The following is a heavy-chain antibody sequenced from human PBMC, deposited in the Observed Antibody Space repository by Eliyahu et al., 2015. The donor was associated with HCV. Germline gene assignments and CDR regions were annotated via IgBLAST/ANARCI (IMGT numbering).Heavy chain of an antibody. CDR2: IYYSGST. CDR3: ARGEFGPYYYGMDV. J-gene: IGHJ6*02. Sequence: QVQLQESGPGLVKPSETLSLTCTVSGGSISSYYWSWIRQPPGKGLEWIGYIYYSGSTNYNPSLKSRVTISVDTSKNQFSLKLSSVTAADTAVYYCARGEFGPYYYGMDVWGQGTTVTVSS. V-gene: IGHV4-59*01. D-gene: IGHD3-10*01. CDR1: GGSISSYY.